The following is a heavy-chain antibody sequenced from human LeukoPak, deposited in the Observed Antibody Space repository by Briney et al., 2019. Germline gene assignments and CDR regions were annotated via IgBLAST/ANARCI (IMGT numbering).Heavy chain of an antibody. V-gene: IGHV3-23*01. CDR1: RFTFSSYA. D-gene: IGHD3-3*01. CDR3: AKNSYYDFWSGYYTYYFDY. CDR2: ISGSGGST. J-gene: IGHJ4*02. Sequence: GGSLRLSCAASRFTFSSYAMSWVRQAPGKGLEWVSAISGSGGSTYYADSVKGRFTISRDNSKNTLYLQMNSLRAEDTAVYYCAKNSYYDFWSGYYTYYFDYWGQGTLVTVSS.